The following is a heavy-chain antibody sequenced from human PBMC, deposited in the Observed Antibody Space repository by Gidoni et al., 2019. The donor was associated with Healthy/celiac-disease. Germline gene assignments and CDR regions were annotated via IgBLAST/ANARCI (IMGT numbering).Heavy chain of an antibody. CDR1: GFTFGYYA. CDR3: TRDGAGDEVPDY. V-gene: IGHV3-49*05. J-gene: IGHJ4*02. CDR2: IRSKAYGGKT. Sequence: ELQLVESGGGLVKPGRSLRLSCTASGFTFGYYAMSWFRQAPGKGLGWVGVIRSKAYGGKTEYAASVKCRFTISRDESKSIAYLQMNSLKTEDTAVYYCTRDGAGDEVPDYWGQGTLVTVSS. D-gene: IGHD7-27*01.